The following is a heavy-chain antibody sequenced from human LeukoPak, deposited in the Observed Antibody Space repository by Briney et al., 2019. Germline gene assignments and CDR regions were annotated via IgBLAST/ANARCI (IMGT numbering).Heavy chain of an antibody. J-gene: IGHJ6*02. CDR1: GGSFSGYY. CDR2: IHHSGST. Sequence: SETLSLTCAVYGGSFSGYYWSWIRQPPGKGLEWIGEIHHSGSTNYNPSLKSRVTISVDTSKNLFSLKVSSVTAADTAVYYCARGRSNYYGMDVWGQGTTVTVSS. CDR3: ARGRSNYYGMDV. V-gene: IGHV4-34*01. D-gene: IGHD1-26*01.